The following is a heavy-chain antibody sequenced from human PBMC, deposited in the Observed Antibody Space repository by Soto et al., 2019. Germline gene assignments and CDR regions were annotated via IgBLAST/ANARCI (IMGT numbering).Heavy chain of an antibody. CDR2: ISSSSNTI. CDR1: GFTFSSFS. D-gene: IGHD2-2*01. CDR3: AGGCSSPICYPDYYSYMDV. V-gene: IGHV3-48*01. J-gene: IGHJ6*03. Sequence: GGSLRLSCAASGFTFSSFSMNWVRQAPGKGLEWVPYISSSSNTIYYADSVKGRFTISRDNAKNSLYLQVNSLGAEDTAVYYCAGGCSSPICYPDYYSYMDVWGKGTTVTVPS.